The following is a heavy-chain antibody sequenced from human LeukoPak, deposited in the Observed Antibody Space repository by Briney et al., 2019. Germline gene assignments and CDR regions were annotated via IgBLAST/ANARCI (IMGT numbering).Heavy chain of an antibody. CDR1: GFTFSSYS. CDR2: ISSSSSYI. CDR3: AREGKFDSDYDGDY. V-gene: IGHV3-21*01. D-gene: IGHD4-11*01. J-gene: IGHJ4*02. Sequence: GGSLRLSCAASGFTFSSYSMNWVRQAPGKGLEWVSSISSSSSYIYYADSVKGRFTISRDNAKNSLYLQMNSLRAEDTAVYYCAREGKFDSDYDGDYWGQGTLVTVSS.